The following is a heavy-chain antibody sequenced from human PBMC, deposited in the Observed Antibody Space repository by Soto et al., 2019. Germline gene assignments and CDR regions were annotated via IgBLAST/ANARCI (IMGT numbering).Heavy chain of an antibody. V-gene: IGHV3-9*01. CDR2: ISWNSGSI. CDR3: ASERRHVL. Sequence: EVQLVESGGGLVQPGRSLRLSCAASGFTFDDYAMHWVRQAPGKGLEWVSGISWNSGSIGYADSVKGRFTISRDNAKNSLYLQMNSLRAEDTALYYCASERRHVLWGQGTLVTVSS. CDR1: GFTFDDYA. D-gene: IGHD2-8*01. J-gene: IGHJ4*02.